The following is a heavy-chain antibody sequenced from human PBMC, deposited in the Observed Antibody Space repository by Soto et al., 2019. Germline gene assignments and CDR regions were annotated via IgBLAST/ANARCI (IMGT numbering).Heavy chain of an antibody. CDR1: GGTFSSYT. J-gene: IGHJ4*02. Sequence: QVQLVQSGAEVKKPGSSVKVSCKASGGTFSSYTISWVRQAPGQGLEWMGRIIPILGIANYAQKFQGRVTITADKSTSTAYMELSSLRSEDTAVYYCALEAMPTVTPSGYWGQGTLVTVSS. V-gene: IGHV1-69*02. CDR2: IIPILGIA. D-gene: IGHD4-17*01. CDR3: ALEAMPTVTPSGY.